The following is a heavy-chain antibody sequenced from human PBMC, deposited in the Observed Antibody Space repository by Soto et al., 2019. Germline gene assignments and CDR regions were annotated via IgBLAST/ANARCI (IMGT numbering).Heavy chain of an antibody. Sequence: QVQLQESGPGLVKPSQTLSLTCTVSGGSISSGGYYWSWIRQHPGKGLEWIGYIYYSGSTYYNPSLKSRVTISVDTPKNQFSLKLIFVTVAETAVYYCAGMVRGVPRPWGQGTMVTVSS. CDR3: AGMVRGVPRP. V-gene: IGHV4-31*03. CDR1: GGSISSGGYY. J-gene: IGHJ5*02. CDR2: IYYSGST. D-gene: IGHD3-10*01.